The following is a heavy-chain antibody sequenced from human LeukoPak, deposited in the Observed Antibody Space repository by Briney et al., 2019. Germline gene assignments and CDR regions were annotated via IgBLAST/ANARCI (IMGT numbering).Heavy chain of an antibody. J-gene: IGHJ4*02. CDR3: ARHYGP. D-gene: IGHD3-10*01. CDR2: VYYTGSA. CDR1: GGSVSSYY. V-gene: IGHV4-59*08. Sequence: SETLSLTCTVSGGSVSSYYWSWIRQPPGNGLEFIGFVYYTGSASHNPSLKSRVTISVDTSKNQFSLKLNSVTATDTAVYYCARHYGPWGQGTLVTVSS.